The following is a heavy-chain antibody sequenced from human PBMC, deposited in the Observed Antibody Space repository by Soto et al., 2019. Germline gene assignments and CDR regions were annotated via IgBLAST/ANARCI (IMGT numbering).Heavy chain of an antibody. CDR3: ARSQGSSTSLEIYYYYYYGMDV. Sequence: QVQLVQSGAEVKKPGSSVKVSCKASGGTFSSYAISGVRQAPGQGLRWMGGIIPISDTTNYAQKFQGRVTITADESTSTAYMELSSLRSEDTAVYYCARSQGSSTSLEIYYYYYYGMDVWGQGTTVTVSS. CDR1: GGTFSSYA. CDR2: IIPISDTT. V-gene: IGHV1-69*01. J-gene: IGHJ6*02. D-gene: IGHD2-2*01.